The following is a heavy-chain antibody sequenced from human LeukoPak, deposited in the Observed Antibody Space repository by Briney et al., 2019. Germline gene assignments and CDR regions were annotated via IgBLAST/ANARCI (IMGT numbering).Heavy chain of an antibody. CDR1: GYTFTGYY. D-gene: IGHD3-3*01. CDR2: INPNSCGT. V-gene: IGHV1-2*02. CDR3: AREVVPYDFWSGYTYYFDY. Sequence: ASVKVSCKASGYTFTGYYMHWVRQAPGQGLEWMGWINPNSCGTNYAQKFQGRVTMPRDTSISTAYMELSRLRSDDTAVYYCAREVVPYDFWSGYTYYFDYWGQGTLVTVSS. J-gene: IGHJ4*02.